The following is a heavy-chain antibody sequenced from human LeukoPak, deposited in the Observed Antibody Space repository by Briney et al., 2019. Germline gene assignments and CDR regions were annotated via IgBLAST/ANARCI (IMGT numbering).Heavy chain of an antibody. J-gene: IGHJ6*02. D-gene: IGHD4/OR15-4a*01. CDR3: ARDTNYIYYYGMDV. CDR2: IWYDGSNK. CDR1: GFTFSDHY. V-gene: IGHV3-33*08. Sequence: GGSLRLSCAASGFTFSDHYMDWVRQAPGKGLEWVAVIWYDGSNKYYADSVKGRFTISRDDSKNTLYLQMNSLRAEDTAVYYCARDTNYIYYYGMDVWGQGTTVTVSS.